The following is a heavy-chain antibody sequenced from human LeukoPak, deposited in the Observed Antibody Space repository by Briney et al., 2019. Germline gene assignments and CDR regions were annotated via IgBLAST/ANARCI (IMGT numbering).Heavy chain of an antibody. CDR3: ARVRGYSSSWFNY. V-gene: IGHV4-39*07. CDR1: GGSISSGDYY. D-gene: IGHD6-13*01. J-gene: IGHJ4*02. Sequence: SETLSLTCTVSGGSISSGDYYWGWIRQPPGKGLEWIGSIYYSGSTYYNPSLESRVTMLVDTSKNQFSLKLSSVTAADTAVYYCARVRGYSSSWFNYWGQGTLVTVSS. CDR2: IYYSGST.